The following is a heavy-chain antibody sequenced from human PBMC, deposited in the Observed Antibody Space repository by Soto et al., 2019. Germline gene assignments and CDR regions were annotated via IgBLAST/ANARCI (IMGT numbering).Heavy chain of an antibody. CDR1: GFTFSSYA. J-gene: IGHJ4*02. Sequence: PGGSLRLSCAASGFTFSSYAMSWVRQAPGKGLEWVSAISGSGGSTYYADSVKGRFTISRDNSKNTLYLQMNSLRAEDTAVYYCAKDRPGISYDSSGPIDYWGQGTLVTVSS. CDR3: AKDRPGISYDSSGPIDY. CDR2: ISGSGGST. V-gene: IGHV3-23*01. D-gene: IGHD3-22*01.